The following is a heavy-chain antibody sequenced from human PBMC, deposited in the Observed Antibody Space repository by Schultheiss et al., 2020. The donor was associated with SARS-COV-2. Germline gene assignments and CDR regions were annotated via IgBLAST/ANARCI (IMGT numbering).Heavy chain of an antibody. Sequence: GGSLRLSCAASGFTFDDYAMHWVRQAPGKGLEWVSGISWNSGSIGYADSVKGRFTISRDNAKNTLYLQMNSLRAEDTAVYYCARDQDGRVRLTIFGVVKIYGMDVWGQGTTVTVSS. D-gene: IGHD3-3*01. CDR1: GFTFDDYA. CDR3: ARDQDGRVRLTIFGVVKIYGMDV. CDR2: ISWNSGSI. V-gene: IGHV3-9*01. J-gene: IGHJ6*02.